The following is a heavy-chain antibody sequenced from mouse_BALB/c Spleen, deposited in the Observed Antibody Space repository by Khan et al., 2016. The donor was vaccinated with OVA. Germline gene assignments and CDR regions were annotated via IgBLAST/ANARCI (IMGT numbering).Heavy chain of an antibody. CDR1: GYSFTDNN. Sequence: LQQSGPELVKPGASVKVSCKASGYSFTDNNMFWVKQSHGKSLEWIGYIDPYNGGTSYNQKFKGKATLTVDKSSSTAFMHLSSLTSEDSAVFYCARTDYYGSSYYFDYWGQGTTLTVSS. CDR3: ARTDYYGSSYYFDY. J-gene: IGHJ2*01. D-gene: IGHD1-1*01. CDR2: IDPYNGGT. V-gene: IGHV1S135*01.